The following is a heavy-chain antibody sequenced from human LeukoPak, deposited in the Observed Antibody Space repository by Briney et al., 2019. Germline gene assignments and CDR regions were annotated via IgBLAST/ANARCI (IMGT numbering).Heavy chain of an antibody. J-gene: IGHJ4*02. CDR3: ARDYGLRFLEWLLYY. Sequence: SVKVSCKASGGTFSSYAISWVRQAAGQGLEWMGGIIPIFGTANYAQKFQGRVTITADKSTSTAYMELSSLRSEDTAVYYCARDYGLRFLEWLLYYWGQGTLVTVSS. CDR2: IIPIFGTA. V-gene: IGHV1-69*06. CDR1: GGTFSSYA. D-gene: IGHD3-3*01.